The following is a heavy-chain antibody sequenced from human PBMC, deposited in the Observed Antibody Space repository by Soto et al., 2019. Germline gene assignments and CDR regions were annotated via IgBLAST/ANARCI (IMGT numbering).Heavy chain of an antibody. CDR2: ISVYNGDT. CDR3: ATAYKGYYYMDV. Sequence: ASVKVSCKASGYTFTTYGISWVRQAPGQGLEWMGWISVYNGDTKYAQKVQGRVTMTRDTSTSTAYMKERSLRSEDTAVYYCATAYKGYYYMDVWGKGTTVTVSS. J-gene: IGHJ6*03. D-gene: IGHD1-1*01. CDR1: GYTFTTYG. V-gene: IGHV1-18*01.